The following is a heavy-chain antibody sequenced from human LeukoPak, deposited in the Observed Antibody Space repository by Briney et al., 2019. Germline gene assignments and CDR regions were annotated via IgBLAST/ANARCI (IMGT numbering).Heavy chain of an antibody. V-gene: IGHV4-4*07. CDR1: VGSNGSYY. Sequence: SETLSLTCSLSVGSNGSYYWSWIPQPAAKGLEWIGRVSTTGSTNYNPSLRSRVTISLDTSKNQFSLKLTSVTAADTAVYYCAPLPGGVTTPNPSWGQGTLVTVSS. J-gene: IGHJ5*02. CDR3: APLPGGVTTPNPS. D-gene: IGHD4-17*01. CDR2: VSTTGST.